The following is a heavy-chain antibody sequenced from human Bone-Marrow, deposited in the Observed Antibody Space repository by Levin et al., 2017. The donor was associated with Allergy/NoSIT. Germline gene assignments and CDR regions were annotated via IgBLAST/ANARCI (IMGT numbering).Heavy chain of an antibody. CDR2: INNDDGSTT. CDR3: ARGGFNHAFDI. D-gene: IGHD2-15*01. CDR1: GFTFNLYW. Sequence: QPGGSLRLSCVGSGFTFNLYWMHWVRQAPGKGLEWVSRINNDDGSTTVYVDSVKGRFTISRDNAKNTLFLQMSSLRADDTAIYYCARGGFNHAFDIWGQGTMVTVSS. V-gene: IGHV3-74*01. J-gene: IGHJ3*02.